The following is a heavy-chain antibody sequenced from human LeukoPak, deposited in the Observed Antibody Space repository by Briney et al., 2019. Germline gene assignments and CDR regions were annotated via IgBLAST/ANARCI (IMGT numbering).Heavy chain of an antibody. CDR2: IYYSGST. V-gene: IGHV4-39*07. CDR1: GGSISSSTYH. J-gene: IGHJ5*02. Sequence: SSETLSLTCTVPGGSISSSTYHWGWIRQPPRKGLEWIGSIYYSGSTYYNPSLKSRVTISVDTSKNQFSLKLSPVTAAATAVYYCARGHNSIKIFGEVIKSRTRWFDPWGKGTLVTVSS. D-gene: IGHD3-3*01. CDR3: ARGHNSIKIFGEVIKSRTRWFDP.